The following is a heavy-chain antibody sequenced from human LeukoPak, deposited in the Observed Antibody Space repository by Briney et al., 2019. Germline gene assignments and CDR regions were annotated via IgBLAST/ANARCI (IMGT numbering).Heavy chain of an antibody. V-gene: IGHV3-7*01. CDR1: GFTFSSYW. Sequence: GGSLRLSCAASGFTFSSYWMSWVRQVPGKGLEWVANINHDGSERYYVGSVKGRFTISRDNAKESLYLQMNSLRAEYTAVYYCARLEYCTSSSCYSLRYWGQGTLVTVSS. D-gene: IGHD2-2*02. J-gene: IGHJ4*02. CDR3: ARLEYCTSSSCYSLRY. CDR2: INHDGSER.